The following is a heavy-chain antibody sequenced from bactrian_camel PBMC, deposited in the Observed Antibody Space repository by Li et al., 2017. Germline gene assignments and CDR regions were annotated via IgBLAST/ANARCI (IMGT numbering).Heavy chain of an antibody. CDR1: GYAWRTYC. CDR2: IDSDGSI. D-gene: IGHD4*01. V-gene: IGHV3S53*01. Sequence: VQLVESGGGSVRAGGSLRLSCLASGYAWRTYCKGWFRQTPGKERERVAAIDSDGSIAYADSVKGRFTISRDNAKNTLYLQMNSLKSEDTAVYYCAADRNLIAAMNWCWGQGTQVTVS. J-gene: IGHJ4*01. CDR3: AADRNLIAAMNWC.